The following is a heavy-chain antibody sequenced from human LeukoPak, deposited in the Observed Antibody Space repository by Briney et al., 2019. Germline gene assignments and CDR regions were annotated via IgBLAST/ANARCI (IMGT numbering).Heavy chain of an antibody. CDR3: AKRGSNTWSDFDY. D-gene: IGHD6-13*01. J-gene: IGHJ4*02. CDR1: GGSFSGYY. Sequence: SETLSLTCAVYGGSFSGYYWSWIRQPPGKGLEWIGEINHSGSTNYNPSLKSRVTISVDTSKNQFSLKLSSVTAADTAVYYCAKRGSNTWSDFDYWGQGTLVTVSS. V-gene: IGHV4-34*01. CDR2: INHSGST.